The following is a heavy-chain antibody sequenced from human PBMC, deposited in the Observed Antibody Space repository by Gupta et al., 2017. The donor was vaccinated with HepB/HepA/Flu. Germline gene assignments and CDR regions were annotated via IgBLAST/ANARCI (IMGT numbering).Heavy chain of an antibody. D-gene: IGHD1-26*01. CDR1: GYTFTGYY. CDR2: INPNSGGK. V-gene: IGHV1-2*02. CDR3: AREGVGATSGGADY. J-gene: IGHJ4*02. Sequence: QVQLVQSGAEVKKPGASVKVSCKASGYTFTGYYMPWVRQAPGQGLEWMGWINPNSGGKNYAQKFQGRVTMTRETSISTAYMELSRLRSDDTAVYYCAREGVGATSGGADYWGQGTLVTVSS.